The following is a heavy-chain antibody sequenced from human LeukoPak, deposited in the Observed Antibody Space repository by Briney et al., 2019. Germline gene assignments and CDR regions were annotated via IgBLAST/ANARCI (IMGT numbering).Heavy chain of an antibody. CDR3: ARDDHNVLTDNFDY. D-gene: IGHD3-9*01. CDR1: GFTFDDYA. J-gene: IGHJ4*02. V-gene: IGHV3-9*01. Sequence: GGSLRLSCAASGFTFDDYAMHWVRQAPGKGLEWLSGINWDDGGIVYAQSVRGRFTISRDNAKNSLYLQMNSLRPEDTALYYCARDDHNVLTDNFDYWGPGTLVTVSS. CDR2: INWDDGGI.